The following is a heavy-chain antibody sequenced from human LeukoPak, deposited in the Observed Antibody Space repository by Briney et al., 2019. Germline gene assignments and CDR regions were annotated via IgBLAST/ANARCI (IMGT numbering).Heavy chain of an antibody. CDR2: IRYDGSNK. CDR1: GFTFSSYG. D-gene: IGHD6-19*01. CDR3: ARDGAESIAVAGTWYYYYMDV. Sequence: PGGSLRLSCAASGFTFSSYGMHWVRQAPGKGLEWVAFIRYDGSNKYYADSVKGRFTISRDNSKNTLYLQMNSLRAEDTAVYYCARDGAESIAVAGTWYYYYMDVWGKGTTVTVSS. J-gene: IGHJ6*03. V-gene: IGHV3-30*02.